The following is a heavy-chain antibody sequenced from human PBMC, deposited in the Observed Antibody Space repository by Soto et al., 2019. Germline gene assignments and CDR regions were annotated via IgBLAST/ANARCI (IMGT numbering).Heavy chain of an antibody. J-gene: IGHJ4*02. V-gene: IGHV4-61*08. D-gene: IGHD3-10*01. CDR3: ARHETPITMVRGVIGFDY. CDR1: GGSISSGGYY. Sequence: PSETLSLTCTVSGGSISSGGYYWSWIRQHPGKGLEWIGYIYYSGSTDYNPSLKSRVTISVDTSKNQFSLKLSSVTAADTAVYYCARHETPITMVRGVIGFDYWGQGTLVTVSS. CDR2: IYYSGST.